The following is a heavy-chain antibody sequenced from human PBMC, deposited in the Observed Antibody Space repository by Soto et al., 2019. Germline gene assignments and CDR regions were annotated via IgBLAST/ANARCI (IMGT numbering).Heavy chain of an antibody. CDR2: MNPNSGNT. V-gene: IGHV1-8*01. CDR1: GYTFTSYD. Sequence: QVQLVQSGAEVKKPGASVKVSCKASGYTFTSYDINWVRQATGQGLEWMGWMNPNSGNTGYAQKFQGRATMTRNTSIRTAYMELSILRSEDAAVYYGAREIRTTRDWGQGTLVTVSS. CDR3: AREIRTTRD. D-gene: IGHD1-1*01. J-gene: IGHJ4*02.